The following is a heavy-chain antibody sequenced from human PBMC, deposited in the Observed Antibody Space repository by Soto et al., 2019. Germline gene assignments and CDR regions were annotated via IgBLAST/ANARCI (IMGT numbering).Heavy chain of an antibody. V-gene: IGHV3-11*06. D-gene: IGHD1-26*01. CDR2: ISGTKSFT. CDR1: GFTFSDYY. J-gene: IGHJ6*02. Sequence: PGGSLRLSCAASGFTFSDYYMSWIRQAPGKGLEIVSYISGTKSFTDYADSVKGRFTISRDNAKNSLFLQMNTLRAEDTAVYYCARDGIGGMDVWGQGTTVTVSS. CDR3: ARDGIGGMDV.